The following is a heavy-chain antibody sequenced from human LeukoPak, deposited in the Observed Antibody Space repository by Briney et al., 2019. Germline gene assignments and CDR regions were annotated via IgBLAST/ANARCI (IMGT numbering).Heavy chain of an antibody. CDR2: ISGYNGNT. J-gene: IGHJ6*02. CDR3: ARWSGGSDWLYHYGMDV. Sequence: ASVKVSCEASGYTFSNYGISWVRQAPGQGLEWMGWISGYNGNTNYAQNLQGRVTVTTDTSTSTAYMELRSLRSDDTAVYYCARWSGGSDWLYHYGMDVWGQGTTVTVSS. D-gene: IGHD6-19*01. V-gene: IGHV1-18*01. CDR1: GYTFSNYG.